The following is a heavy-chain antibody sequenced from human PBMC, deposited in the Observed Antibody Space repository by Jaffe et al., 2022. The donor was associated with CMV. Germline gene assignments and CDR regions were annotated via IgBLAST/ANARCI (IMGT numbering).Heavy chain of an antibody. CDR1: AGSISDYY. V-gene: IGHV4-59*01. J-gene: IGHJ6*03. Sequence: QVQLQESGPGLVKPSETLSLTCTVSAGSISDYYWSWIRQPPGKGLEWIGYIYYSGSTNYNPSLKSRVTISVDTSKNQFSLNLSSVTAADTAVYYCARIKRERDISPRGYNFYMDVWGKGTTVTVSS. D-gene: IGHD1-26*01. CDR2: IYYSGST. CDR3: ARIKRERDISPRGYNFYMDV.